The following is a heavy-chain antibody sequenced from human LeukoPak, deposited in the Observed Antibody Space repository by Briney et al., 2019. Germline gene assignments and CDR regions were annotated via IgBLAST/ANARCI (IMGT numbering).Heavy chain of an antibody. CDR2: IGPNTGGT. D-gene: IGHD6-6*01. J-gene: IGHJ5*02. CDR3: ARSNIAVRRGDNWFDP. CDR1: GYTFSDYY. V-gene: IGHV1-2*02. Sequence: ASVKVSCKASGYTFSDYYMHWVRQAPGQGLEWMGWIGPNTGGTNYAQKFQGRVTMTRDTSISTAYMELSRLISDDTAVYYCARSNIAVRRGDNWFDPWGQGTLVTVSS.